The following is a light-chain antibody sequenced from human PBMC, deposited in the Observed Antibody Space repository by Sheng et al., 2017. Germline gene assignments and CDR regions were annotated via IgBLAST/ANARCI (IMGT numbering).Light chain of an antibody. Sequence: DIQMTQSPSTLSASVGDRVTITCRASQSISKYLAWYQQQPGKAPNLLIYEASNLESGAPSRFSGSGSGTEFTLTIAGLHPDDFATYYCQHYDGWPWTFGQGTKVETK. CDR1: QSISKY. CDR2: EAS. J-gene: IGKJ1*01. CDR3: QHYDGWPWT. V-gene: IGKV1-5*03.